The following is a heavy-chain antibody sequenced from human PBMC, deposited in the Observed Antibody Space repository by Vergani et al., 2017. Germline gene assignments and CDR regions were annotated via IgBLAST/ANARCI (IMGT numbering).Heavy chain of an antibody. CDR3: ARASDAGSYYSLCDY. CDR2: IYYSGST. Sequence: QVQLQESGPGLVKPSETLSLTCTVSGGSISSYYWSWIRQPPGKGLEWIGYIYYSGSTNYNPSLKSRVTISVDTSKNQFSLKLSSVTAADTAVYYCARASDAGSYYSLCDYWGQGTLVTVSS. D-gene: IGHD3-10*01. J-gene: IGHJ4*02. V-gene: IGHV4-59*01. CDR1: GGSISSYY.